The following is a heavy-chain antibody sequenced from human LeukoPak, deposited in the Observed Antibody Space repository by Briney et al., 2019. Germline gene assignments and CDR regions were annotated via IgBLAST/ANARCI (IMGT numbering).Heavy chain of an antibody. CDR1: XA. D-gene: IGHD6-13*01. V-gene: IGHV3-23*01. J-gene: IGHJ4*02. CDR2: ISGSGGST. Sequence: XAMSWVXQAPGKGLEWVSAISGSGGSTYYADSVKGRFTISRDNCKNRLYLQMNSLRAEDTAVYYCARPSIAAAGTEFDYWGQGTLVTVSS. CDR3: ARPSIAAAGTEFDY.